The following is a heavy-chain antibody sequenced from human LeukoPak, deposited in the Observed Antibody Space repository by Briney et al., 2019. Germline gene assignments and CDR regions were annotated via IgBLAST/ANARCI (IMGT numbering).Heavy chain of an antibody. D-gene: IGHD1-26*01. J-gene: IGHJ5*02. CDR2: INHSGST. CDR3: AKGLGSYSGYAMSWFDP. V-gene: IGHV4-34*01. CDR1: GGSFSGYY. Sequence: SETLSLTCAVYGGSFSGYYWSWIRQPPGKGLEWIGEINHSGSTNYNPSLKSRVTISVDASKNQFSLKLSSVTAADTAVYYCAKGLGSYSGYAMSWFDPWGQGTLVTVSS.